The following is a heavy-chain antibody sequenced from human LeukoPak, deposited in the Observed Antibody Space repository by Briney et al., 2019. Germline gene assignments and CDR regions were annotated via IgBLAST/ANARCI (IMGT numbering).Heavy chain of an antibody. Sequence: GGSLRLSCAASGFTFSSYGMHWVRQAPGKGLEWVAVISYDGSNKYYADSVKGRFTISRDNSKNTLYLQMNSLRAEDTAVYYCAKVSGPTYYFDYWGQGTLVTVSS. CDR2: ISYDGSNK. CDR3: AKVSGPTYYFDY. D-gene: IGHD2-15*01. J-gene: IGHJ4*02. V-gene: IGHV3-30*18. CDR1: GFTFSSYG.